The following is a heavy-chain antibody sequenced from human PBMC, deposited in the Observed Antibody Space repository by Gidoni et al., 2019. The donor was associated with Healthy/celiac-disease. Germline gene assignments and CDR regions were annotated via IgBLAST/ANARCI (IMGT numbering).Heavy chain of an antibody. D-gene: IGHD6-19*01. CDR1: GGSISSGSYS. Sequence: QVQLQESGPGLVKPSPTLSLTCTVSGGSISSGSYSWSWIRQPAGKGLEWIGRIYTSGSTNHNPSLKSRVTMAVDTSKNQFSLKLSSVTAADTAVYYCASYSGWNGYFDYWGQGTLVTVSS. CDR2: IYTSGST. V-gene: IGHV4-61*02. J-gene: IGHJ4*02. CDR3: ASYSGWNGYFDY.